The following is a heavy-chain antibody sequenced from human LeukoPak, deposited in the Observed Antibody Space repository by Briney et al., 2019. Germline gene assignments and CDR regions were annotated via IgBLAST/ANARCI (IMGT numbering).Heavy chain of an antibody. CDR1: GGSISSGGYS. J-gene: IGHJ4*02. CDR2: FYHSGST. Sequence: PSQTLSLTCAVSGGSISSGGYSWSWIRQPPGKGLEWIGYFYHSGSTYYNPSLKSRVTISVDTSKNQFSLKLTSVTAADTAMYYCVRDRELTYWGQGTLVTVSS. CDR3: VRDRELTY. V-gene: IGHV4-30-2*02. D-gene: IGHD5-24*01.